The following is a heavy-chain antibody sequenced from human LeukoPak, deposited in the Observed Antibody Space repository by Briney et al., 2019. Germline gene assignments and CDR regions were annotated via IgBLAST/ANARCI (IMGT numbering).Heavy chain of an antibody. CDR2: ISWNSGSI. D-gene: IGHD6-13*01. CDR1: GFTFDDYA. J-gene: IGHJ4*02. Sequence: PGRSLRLSCAASGFTFDDYAMHWVRQVPGKGLEWVSGISWNSGSIGYGDSVKGRFTISRDNAKNSLYLQMNSLRAEDTAVYYCARPAAGNDYWGQGTLVTVSS. V-gene: IGHV3-9*01. CDR3: ARPAAGNDY.